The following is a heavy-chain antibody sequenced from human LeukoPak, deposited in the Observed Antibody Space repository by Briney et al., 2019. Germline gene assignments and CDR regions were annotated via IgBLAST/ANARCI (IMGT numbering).Heavy chain of an antibody. CDR1: GYTFTSYD. V-gene: IGHV1-8*01. CDR2: MNPNSGNT. Sequence: ASVKVSCKASGYTFTSYDINWVRQATGQGLEWMGWMNPNSGNTGYAQKFQGRVTMTRDTSISTAYMELSRLRSDDTAVYYCAREGVVVVPAATKYYYMDVWGKGTTVTVSS. J-gene: IGHJ6*03. CDR3: AREGVVVVPAATKYYYMDV. D-gene: IGHD2-2*01.